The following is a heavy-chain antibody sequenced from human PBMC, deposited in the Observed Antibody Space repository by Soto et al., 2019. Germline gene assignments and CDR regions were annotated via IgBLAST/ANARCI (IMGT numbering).Heavy chain of an antibody. V-gene: IGHV4-39*01. Sequence: SETLSLTCTVSGGSISSSSYYWGWIRQPPGKGLEWIGSIYYSGSTYYNPSLKSRVTISVDTSKNQFSLKLSSVTAADTAVYYCARHGDYLGNWFDPWGQGTLVTVSS. CDR2: IYYSGST. D-gene: IGHD4-17*01. CDR1: GGSISSSSYY. J-gene: IGHJ5*02. CDR3: ARHGDYLGNWFDP.